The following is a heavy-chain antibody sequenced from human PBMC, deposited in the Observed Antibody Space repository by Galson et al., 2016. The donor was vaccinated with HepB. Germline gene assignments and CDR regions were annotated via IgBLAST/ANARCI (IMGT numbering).Heavy chain of an antibody. CDR3: AHRRTSADYGSGKDHYFDY. V-gene: IGHV2-5*01. CDR2: IYWNDDK. CDR1: GFSLSSSGVG. Sequence: PALVKPTQTPTLTCTFSGFSLSSSGVGVGWIRQSPGKALEWLALIYWNDDKRYSPSLKSRLTITKDTSKNQVVLTLTNMDPVDTATYYCAHRRTSADYGSGKDHYFDYWGQGTLVTVSS. D-gene: IGHD3-10*01. J-gene: IGHJ4*02.